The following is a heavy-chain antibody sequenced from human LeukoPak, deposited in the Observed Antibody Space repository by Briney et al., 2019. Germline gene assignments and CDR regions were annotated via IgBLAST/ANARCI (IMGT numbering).Heavy chain of an antibody. Sequence: GGSLRLSCAASGFTFSSYAMSWVRQAPGKGLEWVSAISGSGGSTYYADSVRGRFTISRDISKNTLYLHMSSLRAEDTALYYCARDPVSIGSRMNSDYWGQGTLVTVSS. V-gene: IGHV3-23*01. CDR3: ARDPVSIGSRMNSDY. J-gene: IGHJ4*02. CDR1: GFTFSSYA. D-gene: IGHD3-10*01. CDR2: ISGSGGST.